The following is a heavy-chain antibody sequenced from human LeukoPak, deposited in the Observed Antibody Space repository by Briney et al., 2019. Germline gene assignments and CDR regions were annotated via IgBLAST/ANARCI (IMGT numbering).Heavy chain of an antibody. J-gene: IGHJ4*02. CDR3: ARGWGFYYDSSGNFDY. D-gene: IGHD3-22*01. Sequence: RPGGSLRLSCAASGFTFDDYGMSWVRQAPGKGLEWVSGINWNGGSTGYADSVKGRFTISRDNAKNSLYLQMNSLRAEDTAVYYCARGWGFYYDSSGNFDYWGQGTLVTVSS. CDR1: GFTFDDYG. V-gene: IGHV3-20*04. CDR2: INWNGGST.